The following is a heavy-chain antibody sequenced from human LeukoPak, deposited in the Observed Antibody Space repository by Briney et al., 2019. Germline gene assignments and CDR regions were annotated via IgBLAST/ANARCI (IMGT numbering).Heavy chain of an antibody. CDR2: IWYDGSNK. CDR3: AKDVGKWESLHFFDY. CDR1: GFTFSSYG. V-gene: IGHV3-33*06. D-gene: IGHD1-26*01. Sequence: GGSLRLSCAASGFTFSSYGMHWVRQAPGKGLEWVAVIWYDGSNKYYADSVKGRFTISRDNSKNTLYLQMNSLRGDDTAVYYCAKDVGKWESLHFFDYWGPGTLVTVSS. J-gene: IGHJ4*02.